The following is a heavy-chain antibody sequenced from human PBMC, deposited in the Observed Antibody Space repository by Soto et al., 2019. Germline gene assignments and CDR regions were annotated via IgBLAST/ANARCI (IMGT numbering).Heavy chain of an antibody. J-gene: IGHJ5*02. CDR3: ARGYSIWGEDWFDP. CDR1: GYTFTNFG. CDR2: ISGYNGDT. D-gene: IGHD7-27*01. V-gene: IGHV1-18*01. Sequence: QVQLVQSGGEMRKPGASVKVSCKASGYTFTNFGISWVRQAPGQGFEWVGWISGYNGDTNYAPKVRGRVIMTKDTTTTTDYLELTLLTSPDTAVYYSARGYSIWGEDWFDPWGQGTLVTVSS.